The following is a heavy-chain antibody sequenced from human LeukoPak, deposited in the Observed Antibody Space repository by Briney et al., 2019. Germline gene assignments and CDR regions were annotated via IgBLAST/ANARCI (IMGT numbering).Heavy chain of an antibody. Sequence: PSETLSLTCTVSGGSISSSSYYWGWIRQPPGKGLEWIGSTYYSGSTYYNPSLKSRVTISVDTSKNQFSLKLSSVTAADTVVYYCARQTTGPIDYWGQGTLVTVSS. CDR2: TYYSGST. D-gene: IGHD1/OR15-1a*01. CDR3: ARQTTGPIDY. V-gene: IGHV4-39*01. CDR1: GGSISSSSYY. J-gene: IGHJ4*02.